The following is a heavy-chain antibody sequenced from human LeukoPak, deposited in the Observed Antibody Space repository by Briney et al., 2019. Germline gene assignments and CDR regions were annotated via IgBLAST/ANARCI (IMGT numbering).Heavy chain of an antibody. CDR2: IYYSGST. CDR3: ARVSYGGNSHFDY. D-gene: IGHD4-23*01. J-gene: IGHJ4*02. Sequence: SETLSLTCTVSGVSISSYYWSWIRQPPGKGLEWIGYIYYSGSTNYNPSLKSRVTISVDTSKNQFSLKLSSVTAADTAVYYCARVSYGGNSHFDYWGQGTLVTVSS. CDR1: GVSISSYY. V-gene: IGHV4-59*01.